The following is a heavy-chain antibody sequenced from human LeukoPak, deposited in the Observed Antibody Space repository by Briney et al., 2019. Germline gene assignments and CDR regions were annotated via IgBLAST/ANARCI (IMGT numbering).Heavy chain of an antibody. V-gene: IGHV3-7*03. J-gene: IGHJ4*02. CDR2: IKEDGSEK. D-gene: IGHD3-9*01. Sequence: GGSLRLSCAASGFSFSSYWMSWVRQAPGKGLEWVANIKEDGSEKYCVDSVKGRFTISRDNAKNSLYLQMNSLRAEDTAVYYCARDGMTGLYVYWGQGTLVTVSS. CDR3: ARDGMTGLYVY. CDR1: GFSFSSYW.